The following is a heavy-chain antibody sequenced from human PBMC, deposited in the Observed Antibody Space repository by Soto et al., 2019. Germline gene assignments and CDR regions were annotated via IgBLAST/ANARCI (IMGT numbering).Heavy chain of an antibody. D-gene: IGHD6-19*01. CDR1: GFTFSIYA. CDR2: ISGSGDDT. Sequence: EVQLVESGGGLVQPGGSLRLSCAASGFTFSIYALSWVRQTPGKGLEWVSAISGSGDDTYYTDSVKGRFTISRDNSKNTLYLQMSSLRAEDAAIYYCAKVDRYSSGWSSYAPEYYYYCMDVWGQGTTVTVSS. J-gene: IGHJ6*02. CDR3: AKVDRYSSGWSSYAPEYYYYCMDV. V-gene: IGHV3-23*04.